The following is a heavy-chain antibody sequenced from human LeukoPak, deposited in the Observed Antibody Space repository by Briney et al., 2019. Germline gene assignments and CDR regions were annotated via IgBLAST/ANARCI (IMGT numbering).Heavy chain of an antibody. V-gene: IGHV1-69*05. CDR3: ASPGTYYYDSSGYHWAFDY. CDR1: GGTFSSYA. D-gene: IGHD3-22*01. CDR2: IIPIFGTA. Sequence: SVKVSCKASGGTFSSYAISWVRQAPGQGLEWMGRIIPIFGTANYAQKFQGRVTITTDESTSTAYMELSSLRSEDTAVYYCASPGTYYYDSSGYHWAFDYWGQGTLVTVSS. J-gene: IGHJ4*02.